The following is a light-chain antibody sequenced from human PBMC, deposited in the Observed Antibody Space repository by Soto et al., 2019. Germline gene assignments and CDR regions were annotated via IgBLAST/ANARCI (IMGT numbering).Light chain of an antibody. CDR2: DVA. CDR3: CSYAGSYTWV. Sequence: QSALTRPRSVSASPGQSVTISCTGTSSDVGNYNYVAWYRQHPGKAPKLMIYDVAQRPSGVPDRFSGSKSGNTASLTISGLQAEDEADYYCCSYAGSYTWVFGGGTKLTVL. CDR1: SSDVGNYNY. V-gene: IGLV2-11*01. J-gene: IGLJ3*02.